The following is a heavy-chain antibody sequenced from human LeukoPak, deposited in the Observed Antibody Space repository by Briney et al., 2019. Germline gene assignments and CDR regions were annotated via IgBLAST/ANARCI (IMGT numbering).Heavy chain of an antibody. Sequence: GGSLRLSCAASGFTFSSYDMNWVRQAPGRGLEWVSYISYISDSGTTIYYADSVKGRFTISRDDAKNSVYLQMNSLRDEDTAVYYCATDGTPLRVGEVFFDNWGQGTLVTVSS. V-gene: IGHV3-48*03. CDR2: ISDSGTTI. J-gene: IGHJ4*02. CDR1: GFTFSSYD. D-gene: IGHD3-10*01. CDR3: ATDGTPLRVGEVFFDN.